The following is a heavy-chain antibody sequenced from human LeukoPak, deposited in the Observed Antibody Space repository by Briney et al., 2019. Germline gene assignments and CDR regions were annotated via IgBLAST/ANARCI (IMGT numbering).Heavy chain of an antibody. D-gene: IGHD7-27*01. CDR1: GSSFTSYW. V-gene: IGHV5-51*01. Sequence: GASLKFSCQGSGSSFTSYWIGWGRPMPGKGLEWMGIIYPGDSDTRSRPSFQGQVTISAAKSSSTAYLQWSSLKPSDAAMSDCARSVAGRWFRQPGEGGYFDYWGQGTLVTVSS. CDR3: ARSVAGRWFRQPGEGGYFDY. J-gene: IGHJ4*02. CDR2: IYPGDSDT.